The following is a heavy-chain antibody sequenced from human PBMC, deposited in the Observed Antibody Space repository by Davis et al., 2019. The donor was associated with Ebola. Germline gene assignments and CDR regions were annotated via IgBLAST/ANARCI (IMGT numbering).Heavy chain of an antibody. J-gene: IGHJ4*02. CDR2: INPNSGGT. D-gene: IGHD3-9*01. CDR3: ARLHDILAGYYREY. Sequence: ASVKVSCKASGYTFTGYYMHWVRQAPGQGLEWMGWINPNSGGTNYAQKFQGRVTMTRDTSISTAYMELSRLRSDDTAVYYCARLHDILAGYYREYWGQGTLVTVSS. V-gene: IGHV1-2*02. CDR1: GYTFTGYY.